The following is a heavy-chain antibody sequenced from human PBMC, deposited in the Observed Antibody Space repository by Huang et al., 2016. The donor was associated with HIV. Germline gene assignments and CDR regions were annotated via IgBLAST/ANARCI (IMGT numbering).Heavy chain of an antibody. CDR1: GFSISSYW. D-gene: IGHD3-22*01. Sequence: EVQLVESGGGLVQPGGSLRLSCAASGFSISSYWMHWVRQAPGKGLVWISRINSVGSSTSYADSVKGRFTISRDNAKNTLYLQMNSLRAEDTALYYCARDPRIQSWLNFFDYWGQGTLVSVSS. CDR3: ARDPRIQSWLNFFDY. V-gene: IGHV3-74*01. CDR2: INSVGSST. J-gene: IGHJ4*02.